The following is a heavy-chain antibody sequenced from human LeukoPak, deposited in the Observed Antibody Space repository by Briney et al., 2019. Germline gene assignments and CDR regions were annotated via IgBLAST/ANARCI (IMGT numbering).Heavy chain of an antibody. CDR1: GGSISSGGYS. CDR3: ARDQAGAIDY. J-gene: IGHJ4*02. V-gene: IGHV4-30-2*01. D-gene: IGHD3-10*01. CDR2: IYHSGST. Sequence: SETQSLTCAVSGGSISSGGYSWSWIRQPPGKGLEWIGYIYHSGSTYYNPSLKSRVTISVDRSKNQFSLKLSSVTAADTAVYYCARDQAGAIDYWGQGTLVTVSS.